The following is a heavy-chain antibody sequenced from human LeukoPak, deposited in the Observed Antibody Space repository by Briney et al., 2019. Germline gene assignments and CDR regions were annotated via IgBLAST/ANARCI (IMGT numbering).Heavy chain of an antibody. J-gene: IGHJ3*02. Sequence: SETLSLTCTVSGGSISSYYWSWIRQPPGKGLEWIGYIYYSGSTNYNPSLKSRVTISVDTSKNQFSLKLSSVTAADTAVYYCAREQDLAYCGGDCYSELCFDAFDIWGQGTMVTVSS. V-gene: IGHV4-59*12. CDR3: AREQDLAYCGGDCYSELCFDAFDI. CDR1: GGSISSYY. D-gene: IGHD2-21*02. CDR2: IYYSGST.